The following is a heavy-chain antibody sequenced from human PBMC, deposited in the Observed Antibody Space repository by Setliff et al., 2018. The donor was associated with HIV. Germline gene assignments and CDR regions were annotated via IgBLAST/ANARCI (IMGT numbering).Heavy chain of an antibody. CDR3: ARGGPGSSFGYDWFDP. J-gene: IGHJ5*02. CDR2: INPNGGST. CDR1: GYTFTSYY. V-gene: IGHV1-46*01. D-gene: IGHD5-18*01. Sequence: ASVKVSCKASGYTFTSYYVHFVRQAPGQGPEWTGIINPNGGSTNYAQKFEGRVAMTADTSTNNVHMYLSSLRSEDTAIYYCARGGPGSSFGYDWFDPWGQGTPVTVSS.